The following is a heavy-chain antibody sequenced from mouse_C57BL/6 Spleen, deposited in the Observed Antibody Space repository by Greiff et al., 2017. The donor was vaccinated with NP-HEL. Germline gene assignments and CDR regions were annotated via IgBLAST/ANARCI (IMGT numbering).Heavy chain of an antibody. Sequence: QVQLKQSGPELVKPGASVKISCKASGYAFSSSWMNWVKQRPGKGLEWIGRIYPGDGDTNYTGKFKGKATLTADKSSSTAYLQLSSLTSEDSAVYVCARRGSYWYFDVWGTGTTVTVSS. V-gene: IGHV1-82*01. CDR3: ARRGSYWYFDV. CDR1: GYAFSSSW. J-gene: IGHJ1*03. CDR2: IYPGDGDT. D-gene: IGHD4-1*01.